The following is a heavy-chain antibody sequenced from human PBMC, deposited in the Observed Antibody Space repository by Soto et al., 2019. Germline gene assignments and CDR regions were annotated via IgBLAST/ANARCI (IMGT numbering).Heavy chain of an antibody. V-gene: IGHV4-30-4*08. CDR1: GGSISSGGYY. CDR3: ARSPLITMIPYYFDL. J-gene: IGHJ2*01. Sequence: SETLSLTCTVSGGSISSGGYYWSWIRQHPGKGLEWIGYIYYSGSTYYNPSLKSRVTISVDTSKNQFSLKLSSVTAADTAVYYCARSPLITMIPYYFDLWGRGTLVTVSS. CDR2: IYYSGST. D-gene: IGHD3-22*01.